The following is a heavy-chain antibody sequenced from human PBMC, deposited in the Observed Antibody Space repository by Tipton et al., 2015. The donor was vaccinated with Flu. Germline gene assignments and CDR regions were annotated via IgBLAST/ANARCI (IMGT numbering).Heavy chain of an antibody. J-gene: IGHJ6*02. Sequence: TLSLTFPFSGGSISPTIYYWVWVLHPPGKGLDCIGSIYYIWTTYYNPSLKSRVTISIDASKNQFSLDLTSLTAADTAVYYCARDLWNDRRAYYYYGVDVWGQGTTVTVPS. D-gene: IGHD1-1*01. CDR2: IYYIWTT. CDR1: GGSISPTIYY. V-gene: IGHV4-39*07. CDR3: ARDLWNDRRAYYYYGVDV.